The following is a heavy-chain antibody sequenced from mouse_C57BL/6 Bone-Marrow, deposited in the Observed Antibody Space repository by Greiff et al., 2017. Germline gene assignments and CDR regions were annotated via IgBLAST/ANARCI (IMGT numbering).Heavy chain of an antibody. CDR1: GFTFSDYG. CDR2: ISSGSSTI. J-gene: IGHJ4*01. Sequence: EVKLLESGGGLAKPGGSLKLSCAASGFTFSDYGMHWVRQAPEKGLEWVAYISSGSSTIYYAATVKGRFTITRDKAKNTLFLQMTSLRAEDTAMYYCARAMDYWGQGTSVTVSS. V-gene: IGHV5-17*01. CDR3: ARAMDY.